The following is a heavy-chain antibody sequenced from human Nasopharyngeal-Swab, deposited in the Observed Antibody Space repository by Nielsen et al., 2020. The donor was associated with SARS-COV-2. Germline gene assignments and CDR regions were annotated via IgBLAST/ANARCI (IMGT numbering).Heavy chain of an antibody. D-gene: IGHD2-15*01. V-gene: IGHV3-73*01. CDR3: TRCGGGCYSGRDY. J-gene: IGHJ4*02. CDR1: GFTFSDSA. Sequence: GESLKISCAASGFTFSDSAIHWVRQASGKGLVWVGRVRSKGNTYATAYAASVKGRFIIFRDDPTNTAYLQMNSLKTEDTAVYYCTRCGGGCYSGRDYWGQGTLVTVSS. CDR2: VRSKGNTYAT.